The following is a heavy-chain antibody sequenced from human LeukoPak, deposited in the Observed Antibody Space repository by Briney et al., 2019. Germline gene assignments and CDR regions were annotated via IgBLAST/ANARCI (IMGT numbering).Heavy chain of an antibody. CDR3: ARPRTMIVVVVAFDI. CDR1: GCSISSSSYY. CDR2: IYYSGTT. J-gene: IGHJ3*02. V-gene: IGHV4-39*01. Sequence: KPSETLSLTCTVSGCSISSSSYYWGWIRHPPGKGLEWGGSIYYSGTTYYNPPLKRRVTISVDTSKNQFSLKLSSVAVADTAVYYCARPRTMIVVVVAFDIWGQGTMVTVSS. D-gene: IGHD3-22*01.